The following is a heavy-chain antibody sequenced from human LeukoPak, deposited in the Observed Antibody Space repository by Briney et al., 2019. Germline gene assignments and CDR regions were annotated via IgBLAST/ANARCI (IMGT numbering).Heavy chain of an antibody. J-gene: IGHJ4*02. V-gene: IGHV5-51*01. CDR3: ARFEVNHEDSSSFYYFDH. D-gene: IGHD3-22*01. CDR2: IYPDDSDT. CDR1: GYAFASYW. Sequence: GDSLKISCRVSGYAFASYWIGWVRPVPGKGLEWMGIIYPDDSDTKYSPSFQGQVAFSADKSVNTAYLQWSSLKASDSAMYYCARFEVNHEDSSSFYYFDHWGQGTLVTVSS.